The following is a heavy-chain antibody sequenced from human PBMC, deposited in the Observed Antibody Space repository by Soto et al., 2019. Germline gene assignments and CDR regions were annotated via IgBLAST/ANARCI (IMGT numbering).Heavy chain of an antibody. CDR1: GGTSSNFV. CDR2: ILPMFGAG. J-gene: IGHJ6*02. V-gene: IGHV1-69*06. D-gene: IGHD3-3*01. Sequence: QMRLVQSGAEVKNSGSSVKVSCKASGGTSSNFVITWVRQVPGQGLEWLGGILPMFGAGKYAQKFQDRLTITADRSKNTASMELGSLRSEDKAVYYCARPKRSGYDRGDSYYHTMDVWGHGTTVTVS. CDR3: ARPKRSGYDRGDSYYHTMDV.